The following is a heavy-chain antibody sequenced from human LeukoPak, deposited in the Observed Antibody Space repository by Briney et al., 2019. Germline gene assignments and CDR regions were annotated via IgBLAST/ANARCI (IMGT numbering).Heavy chain of an antibody. CDR2: ISGSGDST. J-gene: IGHJ4*02. D-gene: IGHD1-1*01. V-gene: IGHV3-23*01. Sequence: GGSLRLSCAASGFTFSSYAMSWVRQAPGKGLEWVSGISGSGDSTYYADSAKGRFTISRDNSKNTLNLQMNSLRAEDTAVYYCAKGGTWNDPEYWGQGTLVTVSS. CDR1: GFTFSSYA. CDR3: AKGGTWNDPEY.